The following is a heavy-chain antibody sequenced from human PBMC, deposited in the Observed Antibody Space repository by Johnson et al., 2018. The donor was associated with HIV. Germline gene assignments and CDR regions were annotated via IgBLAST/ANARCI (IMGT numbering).Heavy chain of an antibody. CDR1: GFTFSDYY. Sequence: QVQLVESGGGLVKPGGSLRLSCAASGFTFSDYYMRWIRQAPGKGLEWVSYISWNSGSIGYADSVKGRFTISRDNAKSSLYMQMNGLRAEDTALYYCGNISGTYPNAVDIWGQGTMVTVS. D-gene: IGHD1-26*01. CDR2: ISWNSGSI. V-gene: IGHV3-11*01. J-gene: IGHJ3*02. CDR3: GNISGTYPNAVDI.